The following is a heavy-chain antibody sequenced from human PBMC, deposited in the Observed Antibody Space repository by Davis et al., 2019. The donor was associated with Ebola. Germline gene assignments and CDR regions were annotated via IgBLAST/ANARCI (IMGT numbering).Heavy chain of an antibody. V-gene: IGHV1-18*01. Sequence: ASVKVSCKASGYTFTSYGISWVRQAPGQGLEWMGWISAYNGNTNYAQKLQGRVTMTTDTSTSTAYMELRSLRSDDTAVYYCARDQGYCSSTSCYGDSFDYWGQGTLVTVSS. D-gene: IGHD2-2*01. CDR1: GYTFTSYG. J-gene: IGHJ4*02. CDR2: ISAYNGNT. CDR3: ARDQGYCSSTSCYGDSFDY.